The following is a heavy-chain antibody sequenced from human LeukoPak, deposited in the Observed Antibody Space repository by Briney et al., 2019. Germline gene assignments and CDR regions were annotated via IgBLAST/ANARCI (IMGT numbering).Heavy chain of an antibody. CDR3: ASLLGYCSGNRCPSSADYYYYLDV. D-gene: IGHD2-15*01. CDR1: GGSIRSNYY. V-gene: IGHV4-39*07. Sequence: SETLSLTCTVSGGSIRSNYYWGWIRQPPGKGLEWIGSIYYSGNTYYNPSLKSRVTMSIDTSKNQFSLKVNSVTAADTAVYYCASLLGYCSGNRCPSSADYYYYLDVWGKGTTVTVSS. CDR2: IYYSGNT. J-gene: IGHJ6*03.